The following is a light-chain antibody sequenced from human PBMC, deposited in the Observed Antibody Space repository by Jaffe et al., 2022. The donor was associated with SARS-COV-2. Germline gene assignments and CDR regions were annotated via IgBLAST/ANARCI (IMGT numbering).Light chain of an antibody. CDR1: QSLLHSNGYSY. Sequence: DIVMTQSPLSLPVTPGEPASISCRSSQSLLHSNGYSYLDWYLQKPGQSPQLLIYLGSTRASGVPDRFSGSGSGTEFTLKISSVEAEDVGVYYCMEALRTPYTFGQGTKLEIK. CDR3: MEALRTPYT. V-gene: IGKV2-28*01. CDR2: LGS. J-gene: IGKJ2*01.